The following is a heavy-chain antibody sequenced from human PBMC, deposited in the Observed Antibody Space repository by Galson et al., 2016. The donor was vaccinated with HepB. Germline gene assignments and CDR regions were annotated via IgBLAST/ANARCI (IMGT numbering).Heavy chain of an antibody. V-gene: IGHV7-4-1*02. CDR2: INTNTGNP. D-gene: IGHD4-11*01. J-gene: IGHJ3*02. CDR1: GYTFTSYA. CDR3: ARGWNDYYDAFDI. Sequence: SVKVSCKASGYTFTSYAMNWVRQAPGQGLEWMGWINTNTGNPTYAQGFTGRFVFSLDTSVSTAYLQISSLKAEDTALYYCARGWNDYYDAFDIWGQGTMVTVSS.